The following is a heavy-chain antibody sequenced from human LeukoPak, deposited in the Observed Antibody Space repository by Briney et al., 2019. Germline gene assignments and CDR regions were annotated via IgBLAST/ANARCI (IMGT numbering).Heavy chain of an antibody. Sequence: GGSLRLSCAASGFTFSNYGMHWVRQAPGKGLEWVSSISSSSSHIYYADSVKGRFTISRDDAKNSLYLQMNSLRAEDTAVYYCARDSVWDYYGSGRNKGYWGQGTLVTVSS. V-gene: IGHV3-21*01. CDR1: GFTFSNYG. CDR2: ISSSSSHI. D-gene: IGHD3-10*01. J-gene: IGHJ4*02. CDR3: ARDSVWDYYGSGRNKGY.